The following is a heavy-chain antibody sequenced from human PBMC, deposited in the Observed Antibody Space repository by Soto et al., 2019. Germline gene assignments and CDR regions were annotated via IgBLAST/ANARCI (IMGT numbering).Heavy chain of an antibody. J-gene: IGHJ5*02. D-gene: IGHD6-19*01. CDR1: GFSFSSHG. Sequence: QVQLVESGGGVVQPGRSLRLSCAASGFSFSSHGMHWVRQAPGRGLEWVAVISHDGSFKSYADSLRGRFTVSRDNSKNTLYLQIHSLRPEDTAVYYCAKLEGSVPVDGDCFDPWGQGTLVTVSS. CDR2: ISHDGSFK. V-gene: IGHV3-30*18. CDR3: AKLEGSVPVDGDCFDP.